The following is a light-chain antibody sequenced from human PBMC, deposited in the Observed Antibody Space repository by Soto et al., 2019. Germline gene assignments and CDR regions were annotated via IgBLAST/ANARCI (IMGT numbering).Light chain of an antibody. Sequence: QSALTQPPSASGSPGQSVAISCTGTSSDVGGYNYVSWYQQHPGKAPKLMIYAVSDRPPGVSDRFSGSKSGITASLTISGLQTEDEADYYCISYTDRQSYLFGTGTKLTVL. J-gene: IGLJ1*01. CDR3: ISYTDRQSYL. V-gene: IGLV2-8*01. CDR2: AVS. CDR1: SSDVGGYNY.